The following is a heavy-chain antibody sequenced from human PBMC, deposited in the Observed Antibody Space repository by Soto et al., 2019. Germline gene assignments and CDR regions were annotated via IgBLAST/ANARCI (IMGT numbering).Heavy chain of an antibody. V-gene: IGHV3-11*01. D-gene: IGHD5-12*01. Sequence: QVHLVESGGGLVQPGGSLRLSCAASDFTFSDYSMSWLRQAPGKGLELVSYISNSGRDTYSTDSVKGRFTVSRENARYLLFLQMNILTTDDTAVYYCAIDRDSGYALDYWGQGTLVTVSS. CDR2: ISNSGRDT. J-gene: IGHJ4*02. CDR1: DFTFSDYS. CDR3: AIDRDSGYALDY.